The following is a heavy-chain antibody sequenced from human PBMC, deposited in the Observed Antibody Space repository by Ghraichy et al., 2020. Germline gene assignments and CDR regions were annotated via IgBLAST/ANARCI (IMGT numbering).Heavy chain of an antibody. V-gene: IGHV4-39*01. Sequence: SETLSLTCTVSGGSISSSSYYWGWIRQPPGKGLEWIGSIYYSGSTYYNPSLKSRVTISVDTSKNQFSLKLSSVTAADTAVYYCARRGSSWYWYFDLWGRGTLVTVSS. CDR3: ARRGSSWYWYFDL. J-gene: IGHJ2*01. D-gene: IGHD6-13*01. CDR1: GGSISSSSYY. CDR2: IYYSGST.